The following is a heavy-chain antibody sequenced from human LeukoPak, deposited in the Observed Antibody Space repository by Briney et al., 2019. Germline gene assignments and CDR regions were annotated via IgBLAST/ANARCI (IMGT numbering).Heavy chain of an antibody. CDR2: IYSGGST. CDR1: GFTVSSNY. Sequence: QSGGSLRLSCAASGFTVSSNYMSWVRQAPGKGLEWVSVIYSGGSTYYADSVKGRFTISRDNSKNTLYLQMNSLRAEDTAVYYCARDRSESGGWGYYFDYWGQGTLVTVSS. CDR3: ARDRSESGGWGYYFDY. J-gene: IGHJ4*02. V-gene: IGHV3-53*01. D-gene: IGHD4-23*01.